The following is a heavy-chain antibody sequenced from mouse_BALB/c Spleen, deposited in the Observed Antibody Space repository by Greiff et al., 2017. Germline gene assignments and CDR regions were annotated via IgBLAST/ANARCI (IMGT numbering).Heavy chain of an antibody. Sequence: EVKVEESGGGLVQPGGSRKLSCAASGFTFSSFGMHWVRQAPEKGLEWVAYISSGSSTIYYADTVKGRFTISRDNPKNTLFLQMTSLRSEDTAMYYCAATGTDYWGQGTTLTVSS. CDR1: GFTFSSFG. V-gene: IGHV5-17*02. D-gene: IGHD4-1*02. CDR2: ISSGSSTI. J-gene: IGHJ2*01. CDR3: AATGTDY.